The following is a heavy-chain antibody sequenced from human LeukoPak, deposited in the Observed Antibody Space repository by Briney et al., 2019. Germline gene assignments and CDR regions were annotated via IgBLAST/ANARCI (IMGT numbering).Heavy chain of an antibody. J-gene: IGHJ4*02. Sequence: PSETLSFTCTVSGGYTSSSSYYWGWIRQPPGKGLEWIGSIYYSGTTYYNPSLKSRVTISVDTSKNQFSLKLSSVTAADTAVYYCARRWAYTFDYWGQGTLVTVFS. D-gene: IGHD1-26*01. V-gene: IGHV4-39*01. CDR2: IYYSGTT. CDR3: ARRWAYTFDY. CDR1: GGYTSSSSYY.